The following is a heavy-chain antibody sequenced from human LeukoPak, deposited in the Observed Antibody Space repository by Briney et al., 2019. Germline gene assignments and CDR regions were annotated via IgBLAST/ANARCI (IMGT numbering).Heavy chain of an antibody. CDR2: IYYSGST. D-gene: IGHD2-21*02. Sequence: SQTLSLTCTVPGGSISSGDYYWSWIRQPPGKGLEWIGYIYYSGSTYYNPSLKSRVTISVDTSKNQFSLKLSSVTAADTAVYYCARDAGYCGGDCPLWFDPWGQGTLVTVSS. CDR3: ARDAGYCGGDCPLWFDP. J-gene: IGHJ5*02. V-gene: IGHV4-30-4*01. CDR1: GGSISSGDYY.